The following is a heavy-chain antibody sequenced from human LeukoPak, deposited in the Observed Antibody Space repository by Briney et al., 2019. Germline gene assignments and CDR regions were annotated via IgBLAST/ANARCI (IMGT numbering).Heavy chain of an antibody. J-gene: IGHJ4*02. CDR2: IGPNGAST. CDR3: VKDLTGTWSFDY. V-gene: IGHV3-64D*06. CDR1: GFTFSNHF. Sequence: GGSLRLSCSTSGFTFSNHFTHWVRQAPGKGLEYVSSIGPNGASTLYADSVKGRFTLSRDNSKNALCLQLTSLRLEDTALYYCVKDLTGTWSFDYWGQGTLVTVSS. D-gene: IGHD3-9*01.